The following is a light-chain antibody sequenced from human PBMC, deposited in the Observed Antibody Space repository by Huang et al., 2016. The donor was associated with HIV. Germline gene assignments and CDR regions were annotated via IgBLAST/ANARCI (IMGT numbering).Light chain of an antibody. V-gene: IGKV1-39*01. J-gene: IGKJ1*01. CDR1: QSINTY. Sequence: DIQMTQSPSSLSASVGDRVTITCRASQSINTYFNWYQQKPGNAPKLLIYTASRLASTLQTGVPSRFSGSGAGTDFTLTISSLQPEDFATYYCQQNYLTPWTFGQGTKVEIK. CDR3: QQNYLTPWT. CDR2: TAS.